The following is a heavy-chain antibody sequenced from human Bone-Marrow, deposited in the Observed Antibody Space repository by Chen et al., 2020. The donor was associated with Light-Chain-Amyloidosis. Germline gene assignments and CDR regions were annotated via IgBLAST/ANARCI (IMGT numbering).Heavy chain of an antibody. Sequence: QVQLQQWGAGLLKPSETLSLTCAVDGGAFSGYYWSWIRQPPGKGLEWIGQINPSGSTNYNPPLTSRVTISLDTAKTQSSWKLGSWPAGDRAVYYWGGHGRGGRGYHGSQHGGQGTLVTFSS. CDR3: GGHGRGGRGYHGSQH. V-gene: IGHV4-34*01. CDR2: INPSGST. D-gene: IGHD2-15*01. J-gene: IGHJ1*01. CDR1: GGAFSGYY.